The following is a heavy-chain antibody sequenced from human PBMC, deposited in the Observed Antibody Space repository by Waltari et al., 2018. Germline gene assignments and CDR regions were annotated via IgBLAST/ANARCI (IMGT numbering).Heavy chain of an antibody. CDR2: ISDSGNT. D-gene: IGHD5-18*01. Sequence: QVQLQESVPGLVKPSETLSLTCTVSSGSIRSYYWTWIRQPPGKGLEWIGHISDSGNTNYNPSLRGRATVSLDTSKNQFSLKLTSVTAADTAVYFCATEDAATATDYWGQGTLVTVSS. CDR3: ATEDAATATDY. V-gene: IGHV4-59*08. CDR1: SGSIRSYY. J-gene: IGHJ4*02.